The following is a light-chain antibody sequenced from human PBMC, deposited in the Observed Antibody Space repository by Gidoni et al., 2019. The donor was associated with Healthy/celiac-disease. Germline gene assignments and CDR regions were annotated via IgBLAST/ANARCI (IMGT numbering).Light chain of an antibody. CDR1: SSNIGAGYD. CDR3: QSYDSSLSGSV. J-gene: IGLJ2*01. Sequence: QSGRTQPPAVSGAPGQRVTISCTGSSSNIGAGYDVHWYHPLPGPAPNLLSYGNSNRPSGVPDRFSGSKSGTSASLAITGLQAEDEADYYCQSYDSSLSGSVFGGGTKLTVL. CDR2: GNS. V-gene: IGLV1-40*01.